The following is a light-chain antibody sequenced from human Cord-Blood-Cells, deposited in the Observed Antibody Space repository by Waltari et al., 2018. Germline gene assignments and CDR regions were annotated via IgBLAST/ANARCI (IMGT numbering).Light chain of an antibody. CDR3: AAWDDSLSGVV. Sequence: QSVLTQPPSAAXTPGXXVTSACSGXXXNXXXNYXXXYQRLPGTAPKLLIYRNNQRPSGVPDRFSGSKSGTSASLAISGLRSEDEADYYCAAWDDSLSGVVFGGGTKLTVL. CDR1: XXNXXXNY. J-gene: IGLJ2*01. V-gene: IGLV1-47*01. CDR2: RNN.